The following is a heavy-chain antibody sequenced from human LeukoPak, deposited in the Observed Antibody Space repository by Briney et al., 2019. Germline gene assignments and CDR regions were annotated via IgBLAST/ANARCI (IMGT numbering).Heavy chain of an antibody. V-gene: IGHV4-59*08. Sequence: SETLSLTCTISGDSISSYYWSWVRRPPGKGLEWIGYIYYSGNTNYNPSLKSRVTISVDTSKNQFSLKLSAVTAADTAVYYCAKNWELRGWLDSWDQGTLVTVSS. CDR1: GDSISSYY. J-gene: IGHJ5*01. CDR2: IYYSGNT. D-gene: IGHD1-26*01. CDR3: AKNWELRGWLDS.